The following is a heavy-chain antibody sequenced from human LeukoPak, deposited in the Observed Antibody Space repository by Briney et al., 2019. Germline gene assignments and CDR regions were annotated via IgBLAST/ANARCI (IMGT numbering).Heavy chain of an antibody. V-gene: IGHV4-30-2*01. CDR1: GGSISSGGYS. D-gene: IGHD3-10*01. CDR2: ISHSGST. J-gene: IGHJ4*02. CDR3: ARAWYFGSGSSFDY. Sequence: SDTLSLTCAVSGGSISSGGYSGSWIRQPPGKGLEWIGYISHSGSTYYNPSLKSRVTISVDRSKNQFSLKLSSVTAADTAVYYCARAWYFGSGSSFDYWGQGTLVTVSS.